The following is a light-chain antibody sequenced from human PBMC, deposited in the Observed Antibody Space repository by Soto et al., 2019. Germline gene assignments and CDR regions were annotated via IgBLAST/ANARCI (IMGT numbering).Light chain of an antibody. CDR2: DAS. CDR3: QQRSNWPRIT. V-gene: IGKV3-11*01. J-gene: IGKJ5*01. CDR1: QSVRSV. Sequence: EILLTQSPATLSLSPGERANLSCRASQSVRSVFAWYQQKPGQAPRLVIYDASNRATGTPARFSGSGSGTDFTLTISNLEPEDFAVYYCQQRSNWPRITFGQGTRLEIK.